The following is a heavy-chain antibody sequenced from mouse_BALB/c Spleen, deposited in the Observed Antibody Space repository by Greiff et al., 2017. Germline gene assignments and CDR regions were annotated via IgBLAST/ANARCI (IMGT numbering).Heavy chain of an antibody. CDR3: ARGGYYGMDY. Sequence: EVQLQESGPGLVKPSQSLSLTCSVTGYSITSGYYWNWIRQFPGNKLEWMGYISYDGSNNYNPSLKNRISITRDTSKNQFFLKLNSVTTEDTATYYCARGGYYGMDYWGQGTSVTVSS. CDR1: GYSITSGYY. CDR2: ISYDGSN. J-gene: IGHJ4*01. V-gene: IGHV3-6*02.